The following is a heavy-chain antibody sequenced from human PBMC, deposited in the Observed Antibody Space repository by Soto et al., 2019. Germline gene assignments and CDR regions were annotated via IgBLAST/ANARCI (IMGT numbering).Heavy chain of an antibody. CDR3: ARDVNWFDP. Sequence: ASVKVSCKVSGYTLTELSMHWVRQAPGKGLEWMGGFDPEDGVTIYAQKFQGRVTITADTSTSTAYMELSSLRSEDTAVYYCARDVNWFDPWGQGTLITVSS. V-gene: IGHV1-24*01. CDR1: GYTLTELS. J-gene: IGHJ5*02. CDR2: FDPEDGVT.